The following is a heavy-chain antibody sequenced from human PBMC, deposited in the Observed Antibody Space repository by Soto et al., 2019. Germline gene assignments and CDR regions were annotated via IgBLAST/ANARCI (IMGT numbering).Heavy chain of an antibody. CDR1: SGSISSSNW. CDR3: AGTAHLYYMDV. CDR2: IYHSGST. J-gene: IGHJ6*03. D-gene: IGHD1-1*01. V-gene: IGHV4-4*02. Sequence: SEALALTCAVSSGSISSSNWWSWVRQPPGKGLEWIGEIYHSGSTNYNPSLKSRVTISVDKSKNQFSLKLSPVTAADTAVYYCAGTAHLYYMDVWGKGTTVS.